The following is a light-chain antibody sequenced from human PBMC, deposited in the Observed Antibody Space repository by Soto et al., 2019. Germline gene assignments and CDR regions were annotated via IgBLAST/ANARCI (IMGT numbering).Light chain of an antibody. J-gene: IGLJ2*01. Sequence: ALTQPASVSGSPGQSITISCTGTSSDVGGYNYVSWYQQHPGKAPKLMIYDVSNRPSGVSNRFSGSKSGNTASLTISGLQAEDEADYYCSSYTSSSSVVFGGGTKVTVL. V-gene: IGLV2-14*01. CDR3: SSYTSSSSVV. CDR1: SSDVGGYNY. CDR2: DVS.